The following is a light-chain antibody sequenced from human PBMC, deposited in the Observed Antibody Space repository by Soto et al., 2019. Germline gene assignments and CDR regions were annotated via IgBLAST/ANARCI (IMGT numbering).Light chain of an antibody. Sequence: EIVLTQSPGTLSLSPGERATLSCRASQSVSSSYLAWYQQKPGQAPRLLIYDASTRATGIPDRISGSGSGTDFALTISRLGPEDYAVYYCQQYGRSPWTFGQGTRVEIK. J-gene: IGKJ1*01. V-gene: IGKV3-20*01. CDR3: QQYGRSPWT. CDR1: QSVSSSY. CDR2: DAS.